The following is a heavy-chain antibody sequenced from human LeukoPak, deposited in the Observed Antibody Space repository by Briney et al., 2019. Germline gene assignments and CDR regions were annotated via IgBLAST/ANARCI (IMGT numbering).Heavy chain of an antibody. D-gene: IGHD1-14*01. CDR3: ARQNRDFDY. V-gene: IGHV3-74*01. CDR1: GFTFSSYS. J-gene: IGHJ4*02. Sequence: GGSLRLSCAASGFTFSSYSMHWVRQAPGKGLVWVSRISSDGSNTNYADSVKGRFTISRDNAKNTLYLQMNSLRAEDTALYYCARQNRDFDYWGQGTLVTLSS. CDR2: ISSDGSNT.